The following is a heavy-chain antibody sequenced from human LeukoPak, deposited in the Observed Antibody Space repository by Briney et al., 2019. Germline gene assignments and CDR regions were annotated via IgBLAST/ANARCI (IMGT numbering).Heavy chain of an antibody. D-gene: IGHD6-13*01. Sequence: GGSLRLSCAASGFIFSSYSMSWVRQALGMGLEWVSVITGSGGNTYYADSVKGRFTISKDNSKNTVYLQMSSLRVDDTAVYYCAKAASSSWLSYYYGMDVWGQGTTVTVSS. V-gene: IGHV3-23*01. CDR1: GFIFSSYS. J-gene: IGHJ6*02. CDR3: AKAASSSWLSYYYGMDV. CDR2: ITGSGGNT.